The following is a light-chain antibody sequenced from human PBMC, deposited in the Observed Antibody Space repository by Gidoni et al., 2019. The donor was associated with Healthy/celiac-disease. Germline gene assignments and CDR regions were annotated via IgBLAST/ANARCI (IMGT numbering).Light chain of an antibody. CDR1: QSIRSY. J-gene: IGKJ2*01. CDR3: QQSYSTLYT. Sequence: DIQMTQSPSSLSASVGDRVTITCRASQSIRSYLNWDQQKPGKAPKLLIYAASSLQSGVPSRFRGSGSGTDFTLTISSLQPEDFATYYCQQSYSTLYTFGQGTKLEIK. V-gene: IGKV1-39*01. CDR2: AAS.